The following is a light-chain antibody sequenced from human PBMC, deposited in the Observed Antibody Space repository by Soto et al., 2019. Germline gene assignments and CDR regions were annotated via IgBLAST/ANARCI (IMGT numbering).Light chain of an antibody. Sequence: DIQMTQSPSTLSASVGDRVTITCRASQSISSWLAWYQQKPGKAPKLLIYKASSLESGVPSRFSGCGSVTEFTLTISSLQPDDFATYYCQQYNSYPLTFGGGTKVEIK. CDR1: QSISSW. CDR2: KAS. V-gene: IGKV1-5*03. CDR3: QQYNSYPLT. J-gene: IGKJ4*01.